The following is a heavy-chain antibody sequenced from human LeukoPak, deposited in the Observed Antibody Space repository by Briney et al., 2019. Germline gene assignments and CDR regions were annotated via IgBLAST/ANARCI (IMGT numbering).Heavy chain of an antibody. CDR1: GYTFTSYD. CDR3: ARAVNYYDSSGYSDPKAFDY. Sequence: ASVKVSCKASGYTFTSYDINWVRQATGQGLEWMGWINPNSGGTNYAQKFQGRVTMTRDMSISTAYMELSRLRSDDTAVYYCARAVNYYDSSGYSDPKAFDYWGQGTLVTVSS. D-gene: IGHD3-22*01. J-gene: IGHJ4*02. CDR2: INPNSGGT. V-gene: IGHV1-2*02.